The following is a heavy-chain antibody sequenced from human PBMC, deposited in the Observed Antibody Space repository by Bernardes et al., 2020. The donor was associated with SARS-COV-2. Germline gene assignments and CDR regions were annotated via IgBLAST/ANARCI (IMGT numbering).Heavy chain of an antibody. CDR1: GYSSTSYW. Sequence: GESLKISCKGSGYSSTSYWIGWVRQMPGKGLEWMGIIYPGYSDTRYSPSFQGQVTISADKSISTAYLQWSSLKASDTAMYYCARRGIAARPYDELDYWGQGTLVTVSS. V-gene: IGHV5-51*01. J-gene: IGHJ4*02. CDR3: ARRGIAARPYDELDY. D-gene: IGHD6-6*01. CDR2: IYPGYSDT.